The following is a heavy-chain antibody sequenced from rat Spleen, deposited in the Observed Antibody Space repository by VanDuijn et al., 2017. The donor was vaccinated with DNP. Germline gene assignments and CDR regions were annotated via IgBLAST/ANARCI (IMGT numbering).Heavy chain of an antibody. Sequence: EVQLQESGSGLVKPSQSLSLTCSVTGYSITSNYWGWIRKFPGNKLEYIGHISYSGSTNYNPSIKSRLSITRDTSKNHFFLHLNAVTTEDTATYYCARWTRYFDYWGQGVMVTVSS. CDR3: ARWTRYFDY. CDR1: GYSITSNY. V-gene: IGHV3-1*01. CDR2: ISYSGST. J-gene: IGHJ2*01. D-gene: IGHD1-7*01.